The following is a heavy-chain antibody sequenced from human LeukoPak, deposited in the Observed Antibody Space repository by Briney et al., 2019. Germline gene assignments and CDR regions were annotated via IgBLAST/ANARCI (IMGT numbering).Heavy chain of an antibody. CDR3: ARIPIVGATHSLDY. V-gene: IGHV4-59*01. D-gene: IGHD1-26*01. J-gene: IGHJ4*02. Sequence: SETLSLTCTVSGGSISSYYWSWIRQPPGKGLEWIGYIYYSGSTNYNPSLKSRVTISVDTSKNQFSLKLSSVTAADTAVYYCARIPIVGATHSLDYWGQGTLVTVSS. CDR2: IYYSGST. CDR1: GGSISSYY.